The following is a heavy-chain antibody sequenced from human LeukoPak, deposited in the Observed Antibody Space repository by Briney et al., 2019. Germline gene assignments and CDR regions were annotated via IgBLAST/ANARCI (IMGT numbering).Heavy chain of an antibody. D-gene: IGHD3-10*01. Sequence: SETLSLTCAVSGGSISSRNWWSWVRQPPGKGLEWIGYIYYSGSTNYNPSLKSRVTISVDTSKNQFSLKLSSVTAADTAVYYCASMIRGAPTFDYWGQGTLVTVSS. CDR2: IYYSGST. CDR1: GGSISSRNW. V-gene: IGHV4-4*02. J-gene: IGHJ4*02. CDR3: ASMIRGAPTFDY.